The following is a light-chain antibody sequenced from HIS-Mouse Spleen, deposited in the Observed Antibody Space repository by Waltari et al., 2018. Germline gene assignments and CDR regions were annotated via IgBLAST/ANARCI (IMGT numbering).Light chain of an antibody. CDR3: CSYAGSYWV. Sequence: QSALTQPRSVSGSPGQSVTISCTGTSSDVGGYNYVSWYQQHPGKAPNLMIYDVSKRPAGVPDRFSGSKSGNTASLTISGLQAEDEADYYCCSYAGSYWVFGGGTKLTVL. CDR1: SSDVGGYNY. J-gene: IGLJ3*02. V-gene: IGLV2-11*01. CDR2: DVS.